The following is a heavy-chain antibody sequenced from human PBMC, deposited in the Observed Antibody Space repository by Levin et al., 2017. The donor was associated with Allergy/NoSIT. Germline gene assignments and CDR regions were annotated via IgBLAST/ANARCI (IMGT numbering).Heavy chain of an antibody. CDR2: ISWSSHSL. Sequence: GGSLRLSCEASGFIFEDYAMHWVRQAPGKGLEWVACISWSSHSLGYADSVKGRFTISRDNAKNSLYLQMYSLRFEDTALYYCTKDIDRGDSLGSKFVVYGLDVWGHGAAVTVSS. J-gene: IGHJ6*02. CDR3: TKDIDRGDSLGSKFVVYGLDV. CDR1: GFIFEDYA. V-gene: IGHV3-9*01. D-gene: IGHD5-24*01.